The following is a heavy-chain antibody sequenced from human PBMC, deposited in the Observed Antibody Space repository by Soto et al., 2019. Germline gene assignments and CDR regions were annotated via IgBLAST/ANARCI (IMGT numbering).Heavy chain of an antibody. CDR2: ISSSGSTI. CDR3: ARDLAVAVIFDY. CDR1: GFTFSDYY. Sequence: PGGSLRLSCAASGFTFSDYYMSWIRQAPGKGLEWVSYISSSGSTIYYADPVKGRFTISRDNAKNSLYLQMNSLRAEDTAVYYCARDLAVAVIFDYWGQGTRVTVSS. V-gene: IGHV3-11*01. J-gene: IGHJ4*02. D-gene: IGHD6-19*01.